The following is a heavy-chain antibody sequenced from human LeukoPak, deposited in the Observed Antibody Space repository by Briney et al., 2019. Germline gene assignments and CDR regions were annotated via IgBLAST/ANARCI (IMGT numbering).Heavy chain of an antibody. Sequence: SETLSLTCTVSGGPISTYYWSWVRQPPGKGLEWIGYIYTSGSTNYNPSFKSRVTISVDTSKNQFSLKLTSVTAAGTAVYYCARSGYNWNHEWWFDPWGQGTLVTVSS. V-gene: IGHV4-4*09. CDR1: GGPISTYY. CDR2: IYTSGST. D-gene: IGHD1-14*01. J-gene: IGHJ5*02. CDR3: ARSGYNWNHEWWFDP.